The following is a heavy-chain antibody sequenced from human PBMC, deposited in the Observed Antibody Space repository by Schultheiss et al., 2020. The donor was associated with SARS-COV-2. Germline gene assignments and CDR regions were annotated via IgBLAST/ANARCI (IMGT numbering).Heavy chain of an antibody. J-gene: IGHJ4*02. Sequence: GGSLRLSCAGSGFTFSRSVMSWVRQAPGKGLEWVSAISDSDDNTYYADSAKGRFTISRDNSKNTLYLQMNSLRAEDTAVYYCAKGGWLEYWGQGTLVTVSS. CDR3: AKGGWLEY. D-gene: IGHD3-9*01. CDR1: GFTFSRSV. CDR2: ISDSDDNT. V-gene: IGHV3-23*01.